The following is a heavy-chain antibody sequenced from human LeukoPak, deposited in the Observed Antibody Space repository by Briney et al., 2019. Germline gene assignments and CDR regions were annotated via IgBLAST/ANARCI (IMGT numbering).Heavy chain of an antibody. CDR1: GGSFSGYY. J-gene: IGHJ4*02. CDR3: ARLLRDGYNFFDY. Sequence: PSETLSLTCAVYGGSFSGYYWSWIRQPPGKGLEWIGEINHSGSTNYNPSLKSRVTMSVDTSKNLFSLKLTSVTAADTAVYYCARLLRDGYNFFDYWGQGTLVTVSS. D-gene: IGHD5-24*01. CDR2: INHSGST. V-gene: IGHV4-34*01.